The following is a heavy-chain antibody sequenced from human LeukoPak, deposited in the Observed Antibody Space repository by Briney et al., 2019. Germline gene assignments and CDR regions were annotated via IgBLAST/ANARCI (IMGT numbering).Heavy chain of an antibody. CDR1: GFTFSSYW. CDR2: IKQDGSEK. V-gene: IGHV3-7*01. Sequence: PGGSLRLSCAAFGFTFSSYWMSWVRQAPGKGLEWVANIKQDGSEKYYVDSVKGRFTISRDNAKNSLYLQMNSLRAEDTAVYYCARDRDNIVAYGGLDYWGQGTLVTVSS. D-gene: IGHD5-12*01. CDR3: ARDRDNIVAYGGLDY. J-gene: IGHJ4*02.